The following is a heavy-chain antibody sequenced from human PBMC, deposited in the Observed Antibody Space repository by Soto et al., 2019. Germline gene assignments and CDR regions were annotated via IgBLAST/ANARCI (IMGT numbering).Heavy chain of an antibody. CDR2: INPNSGDT. V-gene: IGHV1-2*02. CDR3: ARQNGIAVAGYSDY. J-gene: IGHJ4*02. Sequence: ASVKVSCKASGFIFTDHYIHWVRQAPGQGLEWMGWINPNSGDTNYAQKFQGRVTMTRDTSISAAYMELSRLTSDDTALYFCARQNGIAVAGYSDYWGQGTLVTVS. CDR1: GFIFTDHY. D-gene: IGHD6-13*01.